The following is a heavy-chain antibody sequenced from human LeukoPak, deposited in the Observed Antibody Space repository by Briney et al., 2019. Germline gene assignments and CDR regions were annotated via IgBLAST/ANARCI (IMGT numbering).Heavy chain of an antibody. D-gene: IGHD1-26*01. CDR2: IYYSGST. J-gene: IGHJ4*02. Sequence: PSETLSLTCTVSGGSISSSRYYWGWIRQPPGKGLEWIGTIYYSGSTYYNPSLKSRVTISVDTSKNQFSLKLSSVTAADTAVYYCARLRELRTGGYWGQGTLVTVSS. CDR3: ARLRELRTGGY. V-gene: IGHV4-39*01. CDR1: GGSISSSRYY.